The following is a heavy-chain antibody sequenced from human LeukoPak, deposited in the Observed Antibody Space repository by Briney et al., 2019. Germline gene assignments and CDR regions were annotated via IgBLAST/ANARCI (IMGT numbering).Heavy chain of an antibody. Sequence: GGSLRLSCAASGFTFSSYWMSWVRQAPGKGLEWVANIKQDGSEKYYVDSVKGRFTISRDNAKNSLYLQMNSLRAEDTAVYYCARESSLDILTGYLSLYYYYGMDVWGQGTTVTVSS. CDR2: IKQDGSEK. CDR1: GFTFSSYW. V-gene: IGHV3-7*01. J-gene: IGHJ6*02. D-gene: IGHD3-9*01. CDR3: ARESSLDILTGYLSLYYYYGMDV.